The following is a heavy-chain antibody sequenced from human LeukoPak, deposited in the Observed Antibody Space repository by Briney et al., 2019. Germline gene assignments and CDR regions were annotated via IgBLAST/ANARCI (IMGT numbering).Heavy chain of an antibody. CDR3: ATEVYYYMDV. CDR1: GLTFSNYW. CDR2: IKEDGSAK. Sequence: PGGSLRLSCAASGLTFSNYWMSWVRQAPGEGLEWVANIKEDGSAKYYVDSVKGRFTISRDNAKNSLYLQMNSLRAEDTAVYYCATEVYYYMDVWGKGTTVTVSS. J-gene: IGHJ6*03. V-gene: IGHV3-7*01.